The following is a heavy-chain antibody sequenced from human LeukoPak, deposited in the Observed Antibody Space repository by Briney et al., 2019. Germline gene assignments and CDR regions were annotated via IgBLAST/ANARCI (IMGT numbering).Heavy chain of an antibody. CDR1: GGSISSSNW. J-gene: IGHJ6*03. V-gene: IGHV4-4*02. Sequence: SGTLSLTCAVSGGSISSSNWWSWVRQPPGKGLEWIGEIYHSGSTNYNPSLKSRVTISVDKSKNQFSLKLSSVTAADTAVYYCARTPATMVYYYYYMDVWGKGTTVTVSS. CDR2: IYHSGST. CDR3: ARTPATMVYYYYYMDV. D-gene: IGHD3-10*01.